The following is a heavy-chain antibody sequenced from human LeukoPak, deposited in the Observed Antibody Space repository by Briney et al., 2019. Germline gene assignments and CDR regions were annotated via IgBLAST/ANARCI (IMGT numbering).Heavy chain of an antibody. V-gene: IGHV4-59*01. CDR3: AREISIAVAGLRVEWFDP. D-gene: IGHD6-19*01. CDR2: IYYSGST. Sequence: SETLSLTCTVSGGSISSYYWSWIRQPPGKGLEWIGYIYYSGSTNYNPSLKSRVTISVDMSKNQFSLKLSSVTAADTAVYYCAREISIAVAGLRVEWFDPWGQGTLVTVSS. CDR1: GGSISSYY. J-gene: IGHJ5*02.